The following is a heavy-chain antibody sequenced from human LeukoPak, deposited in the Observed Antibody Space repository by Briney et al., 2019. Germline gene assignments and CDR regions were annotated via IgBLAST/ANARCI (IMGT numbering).Heavy chain of an antibody. CDR3: ARDAYYYDSSGPGVPYAY. D-gene: IGHD3-22*01. J-gene: IGHJ4*02. CDR2: IITIFGTA. Sequence: SVNVSCKASGGTFSSYAISWVRQAPGQGLGWVGGIITIFGTANYAQKFHGRGTITAHEPTSTAYVEARSLRSDDTAVYYCARDAYYYDSSGPGVPYAYWGQGALVTVSS. CDR1: GGTFSSYA. V-gene: IGHV1-69*01.